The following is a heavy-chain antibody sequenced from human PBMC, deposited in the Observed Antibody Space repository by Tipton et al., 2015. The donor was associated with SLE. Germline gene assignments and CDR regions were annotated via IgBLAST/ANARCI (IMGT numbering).Heavy chain of an antibody. CDR3: TIHPYYYDSSGPY. CDR1: GFTFSNAW. V-gene: IGHV3-15*01. J-gene: IGHJ4*02. CDR2: IKSKTDGGTT. D-gene: IGHD3-22*01. Sequence: SLRLSCAASGFTFSNAWMSWVRQAPGKGLEWVGRIKSKTDGGTTDYAAPVKGRFTISRDDSKNTLYLQMNSLKTEDTAVYYCTIHPYYYDSSGPYWGQGTLVTVSS.